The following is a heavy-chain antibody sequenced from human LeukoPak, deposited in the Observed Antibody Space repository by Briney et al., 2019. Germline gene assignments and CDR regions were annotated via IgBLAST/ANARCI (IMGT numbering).Heavy chain of an antibody. Sequence: PGGSLRLSCAASGFIFNKHAMSWVRQAPGKGLEWVANIKEDGSEKYYVESVKGRCTISRDNAKKSLYLQMNSLRAEDTAVYYCASRMRDWNDGLDYWGQGTLVTVSS. D-gene: IGHD1-1*01. J-gene: IGHJ4*02. CDR2: IKEDGSEK. CDR1: GFIFNKHA. CDR3: ASRMRDWNDGLDY. V-gene: IGHV3-7*01.